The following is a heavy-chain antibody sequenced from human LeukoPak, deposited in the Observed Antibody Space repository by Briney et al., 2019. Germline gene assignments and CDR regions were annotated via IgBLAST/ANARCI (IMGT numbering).Heavy chain of an antibody. D-gene: IGHD2-15*01. V-gene: IGHV3-69-1*02. CDR2: LSSSGGST. CDR1: GFTFSDHY. CDR3: ARDCGGGSCYGPYDAFDI. Sequence: PGGSLRLSCAASGFTFSDHYMDWVRQAPGKGLEWVSALSSSGGSTYYADSVKGGFTISRDNAKNSLYLQMNSLRAEDTAVYYCARDCGGGSCYGPYDAFDIWGQGTMVTVSS. J-gene: IGHJ3*02.